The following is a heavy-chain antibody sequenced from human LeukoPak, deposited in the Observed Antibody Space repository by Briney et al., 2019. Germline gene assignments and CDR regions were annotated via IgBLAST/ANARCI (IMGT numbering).Heavy chain of an antibody. CDR1: GYSISSVYY. CDR2: IHRSGST. CDR3: ARLGYCSSTSCYPDY. J-gene: IGHJ4*02. D-gene: IGHD2-2*01. V-gene: IGHV4-38-2*01. Sequence: SETLSLTCAVSGYSISSVYYWGWIRRPPGKGLEWITSIHRSGSTDYNPSLKSRVTISVDTSKNQFSLELRYLTAADTAVYYCARLGYCSSTSCYPDYWGQGTLVTVSS.